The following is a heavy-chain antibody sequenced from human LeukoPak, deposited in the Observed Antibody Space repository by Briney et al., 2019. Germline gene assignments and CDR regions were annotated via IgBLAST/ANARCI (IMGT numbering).Heavy chain of an antibody. CDR1: GFTFSSYS. V-gene: IGHV3-21*01. J-gene: IGHJ2*01. CDR2: ISSSSSYI. D-gene: IGHD1-26*01. CDR3: ARAGSGSYADWYFDL. Sequence: GGSLRLSCAASGFTFSSYSMNWVRQAPGKGLEWVSSISSSSSYIYYEDSVKGRFTISRDNAKNSLYLQMNSLRAEDTAVYYCARAGSGSYADWYFDLWGRGTLVTVSS.